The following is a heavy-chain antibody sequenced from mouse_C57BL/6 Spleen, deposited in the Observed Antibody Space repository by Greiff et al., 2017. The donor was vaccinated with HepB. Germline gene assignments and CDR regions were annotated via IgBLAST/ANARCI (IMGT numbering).Heavy chain of an antibody. V-gene: IGHV1-26*01. CDR1: GHTFTDYY. CDR2: INPNNGGT. CDR3: ARILLFDY. D-gene: IGHD2-1*01. J-gene: IGHJ2*01. Sequence: EVQLQQSGPELVKPGASVKISCKASGHTFTDYYMNWVKQSHGKSLEWIGDINPNNGGTSYNQKFKGKATLTVDKSSSTAYMELRSLTSEDSAVYYCARILLFDYWGQGTTLTVSS.